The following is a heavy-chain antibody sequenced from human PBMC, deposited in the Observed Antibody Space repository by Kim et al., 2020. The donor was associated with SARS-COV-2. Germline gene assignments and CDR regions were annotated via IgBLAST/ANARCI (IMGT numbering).Heavy chain of an antibody. J-gene: IGHJ4*02. Sequence: GGSLRLSCAASGFTFNTYGMHWVRQAPGKGLEWVAVISYDGSHKYYADSVKGRFTISRDNSKNTLYLQMNSLRIEDTAVYYCAKSFSGSYFGYDYWGQGTLVTGSS. CDR2: ISYDGSHK. CDR3: AKSFSGSYFGYDY. V-gene: IGHV3-30*18. CDR1: GFTFNTYG. D-gene: IGHD1-26*01.